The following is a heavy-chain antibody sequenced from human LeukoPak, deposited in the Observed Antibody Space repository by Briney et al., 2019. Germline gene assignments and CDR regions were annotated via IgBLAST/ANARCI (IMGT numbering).Heavy chain of an antibody. Sequence: GGSLRLSCAASGFTFSSYGMHWVRQAPGKGLEWVAVISYDGSNKYYADSVKGRFTISRDNSKNTLYLQMNSLRAEDTAVYHCARVRSSYWYDSNGYYHYDAFDMWGQGTMVTVSS. J-gene: IGHJ3*02. D-gene: IGHD3-22*01. CDR1: GFTFSSYG. CDR2: ISYDGSNK. CDR3: ARVRSSYWYDSNGYYHYDAFDM. V-gene: IGHV3-30*03.